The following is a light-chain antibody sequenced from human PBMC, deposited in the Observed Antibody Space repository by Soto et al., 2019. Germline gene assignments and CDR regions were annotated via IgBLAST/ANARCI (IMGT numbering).Light chain of an antibody. Sequence: EIVLTQSPGTLSLSPGERATLSCSASQSVSSSYLAWYQQKPGQAPRLLIYGASSRATGIPDRFSGSGSGTDINLNSSRLEAEDFAVYYCQQYGSARTFGQGTKVEIK. CDR3: QQYGSART. CDR1: QSVSSSY. CDR2: GAS. V-gene: IGKV3-20*01. J-gene: IGKJ1*01.